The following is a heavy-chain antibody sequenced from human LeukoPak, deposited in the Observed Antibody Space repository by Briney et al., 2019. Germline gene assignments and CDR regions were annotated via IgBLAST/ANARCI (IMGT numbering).Heavy chain of an antibody. CDR2: IIPIFGTA. Sequence: SVKVSCKASGGTFSSYAISWVRQAPGQGLEWMGGIIPIFGTANYAQKFQGRVTITADKSTSTAYMELSSLRSEDTAVYYCAKKGGYSYGYSYWGQGTLVTVSS. V-gene: IGHV1-69*06. CDR3: AKKGGYSYGYSY. J-gene: IGHJ4*02. D-gene: IGHD5-18*01. CDR1: GGTFSSYA.